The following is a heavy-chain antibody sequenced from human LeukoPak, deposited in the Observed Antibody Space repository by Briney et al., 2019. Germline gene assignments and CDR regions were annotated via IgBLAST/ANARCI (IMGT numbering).Heavy chain of an antibody. CDR3: AKDQDFWSGYYTN. D-gene: IGHD3-3*01. J-gene: IGHJ4*02. CDR1: GFTFSSYA. CDR2: ISGSGGST. V-gene: IGHV3-23*01. Sequence: GGSLRLSCAASGFTFSSYAMSWVRQAPGKGLEWVSAISGSGGSTYYADSVKGRFTISRDNSKNTPYLQMNSLRAEDTAVYYCAKDQDFWSGYYTNWGQGTLVTVSS.